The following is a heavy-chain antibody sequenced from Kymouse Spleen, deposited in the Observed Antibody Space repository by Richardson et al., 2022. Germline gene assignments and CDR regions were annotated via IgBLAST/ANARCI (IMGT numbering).Heavy chain of an antibody. V-gene: IGHV4-34*01. D-gene: IGHD6-6*01. CDR2: INHSGST. Sequence: QVQLQQWGAGLLKPSETLSLTCAVYGGSFSGYYWSWIRQPPGKGLEWIGEINHSGSTNYNPSLKSRVTISVDTSKNQFSLKLSSVTAADTAVYYCARGL*QLDYFDYWGQGTLVTVSS. CDR1: GGSFSGYY. CDR3: ARGL*QLDYFDY. J-gene: IGHJ4*02.